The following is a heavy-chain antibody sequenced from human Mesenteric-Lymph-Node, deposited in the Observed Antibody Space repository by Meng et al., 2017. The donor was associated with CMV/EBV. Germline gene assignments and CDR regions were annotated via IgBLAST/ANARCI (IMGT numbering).Heavy chain of an antibody. V-gene: IGHV4-4*02. J-gene: IGHJ4*02. CDR3: ARLSYTSSWQFDF. CDR1: GGSISSIYW. CDR2: VYHSGGT. Sequence: VSGGSISSIYWWSWVRQPPGKGLGWIGEVYHSGGTASNPSLRSRVTISVDKSKNHFSLKLSSVTSADTAVYYCARLSYTSSWQFDFWGQGTLVTVSS. D-gene: IGHD6-13*01.